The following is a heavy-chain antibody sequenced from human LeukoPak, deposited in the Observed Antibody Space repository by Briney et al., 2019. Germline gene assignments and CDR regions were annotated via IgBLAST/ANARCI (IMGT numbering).Heavy chain of an antibody. D-gene: IGHD2-2*01. CDR2: INWSSGST. CDR3: ARAPITSPFYFDY. CDR1: GFAFDEHG. V-gene: IGHV3-20*04. Sequence: GGSLRLSCTASGFAFDEHGMSWVRQAPGKGLELVSGINWSSGSTGYADPLRGRFTISRDNAKNSLYLQMDSLRAEDSALYYCARAPITSPFYFDYWGQGTLVTVSS. J-gene: IGHJ4*02.